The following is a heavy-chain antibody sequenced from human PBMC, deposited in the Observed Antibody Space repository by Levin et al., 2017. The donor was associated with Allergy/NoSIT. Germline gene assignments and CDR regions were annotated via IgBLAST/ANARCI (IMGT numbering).Heavy chain of an antibody. CDR1: GFTFSGSA. Sequence: GGSLRLSCAASGFTFSGSAMHWVRQASGKGLEWVGRIRSKANSYATAYAASVKGRFTISRDDSKNTAYLQMNSLKTEDTAVYYCTRVTTVMTFDHRGQGTLVTVSS. D-gene: IGHD4-11*01. J-gene: IGHJ4*02. CDR3: TRVTTVMTFDH. CDR2: IRSKANSYAT. V-gene: IGHV3-73*01.